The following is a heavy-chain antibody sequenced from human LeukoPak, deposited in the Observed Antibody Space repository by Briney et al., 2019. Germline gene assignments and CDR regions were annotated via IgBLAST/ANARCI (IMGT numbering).Heavy chain of an antibody. D-gene: IGHD2-15*01. CDR2: ISYDGSNK. Sequence: GGSLRLSCAASGFTFSSYAMHWVRQAPGKGLEWVAVISYDGSNKYYADSVKGRFTISRDNSKNTLYLQMNSLRAEDTAVYYCARDGAAVVVAATLDYYYYMDVWGQGTMITVSS. V-gene: IGHV3-30*01. CDR3: ARDGAAVVVAATLDYYYYMDV. CDR1: GFTFSSYA. J-gene: IGHJ6*03.